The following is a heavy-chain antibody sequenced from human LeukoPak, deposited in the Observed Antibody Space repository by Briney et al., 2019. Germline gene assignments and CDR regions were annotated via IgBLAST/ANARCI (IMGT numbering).Heavy chain of an antibody. D-gene: IGHD2-15*01. Sequence: GGSLRLSCAASGFTVRSNYLSWVRQAPGKGLEWVSVIYSGGSTDYADSVKGRFTISRDNSKNILYLQMNSLRSEDTAVYYCATDAHCSGGSCYYYFDYWGQGTLVTVSS. V-gene: IGHV3-53*05. CDR1: GFTVRSNY. CDR2: IYSGGST. J-gene: IGHJ4*02. CDR3: ATDAHCSGGSCYYYFDY.